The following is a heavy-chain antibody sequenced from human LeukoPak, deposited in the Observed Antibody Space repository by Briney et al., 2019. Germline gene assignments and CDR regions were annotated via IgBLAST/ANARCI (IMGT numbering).Heavy chain of an antibody. CDR2: ISSSGSTI. CDR1: GFTFSSYE. D-gene: IGHD2-15*01. V-gene: IGHV3-48*03. J-gene: IGHJ4*02. Sequence: PGGSLRLSCAASGFTFSSYEMNWVRQAPGKGLEWVSYISSSGSTIYYADSVKGRFTISRDNAKNSLYLQMNSLRAEDTAVYYCARLYCSGATCYANLDYWGQGTLVAVSS. CDR3: ARLYCSGATCYANLDY.